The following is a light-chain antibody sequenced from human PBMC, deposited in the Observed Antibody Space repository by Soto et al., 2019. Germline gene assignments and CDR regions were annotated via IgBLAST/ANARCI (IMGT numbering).Light chain of an antibody. J-gene: IGLJ1*01. CDR2: EDN. Sequence: NFMLTQPHSVSESPGKTVTISCTRSSGSIASNYVQWYQQRPGSAPTTVIYEDNQRPSGVPDRFSGSIDSSSNSASLTISGLKNEDEADYYCQSYDSSVFGTGTKLTVL. CDR1: SGSIASNY. V-gene: IGLV6-57*03. CDR3: QSYDSSV.